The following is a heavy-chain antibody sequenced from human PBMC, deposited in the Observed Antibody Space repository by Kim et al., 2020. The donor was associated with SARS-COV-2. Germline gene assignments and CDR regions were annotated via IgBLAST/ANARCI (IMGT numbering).Heavy chain of an antibody. V-gene: IGHV4-59*01. J-gene: IGHJ6*02. CDR3: ARVWDYYYGMDV. CDR1: GGSISSYY. CDR2: IYYSGST. Sequence: SETLSLTCTVSGGSISSYYWSWIRQPPGKGLEWIGYIYYSGSTNYNPSLKSRVTISVDTSKNQFSLKLSSVTAADTAVYYCARVWDYYYGMDVWGQGTTVTVSS. D-gene: IGHD7-27*01.